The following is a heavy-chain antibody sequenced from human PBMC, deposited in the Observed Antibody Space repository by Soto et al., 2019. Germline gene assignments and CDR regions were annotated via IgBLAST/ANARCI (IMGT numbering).Heavy chain of an antibody. CDR2: ITSKAYGGTT. CDR3: NRGPPNHRGGPLDY. Sequence: PGGSLRLSCTASGFTFGDYAMIWFRQAPGKGLEWVGFITSKAYGGTTEYAATVKGRFTISRDDSKSIAYLQMNSLKTDDTAVFFCNRGPPNHRGGPLDYWGQGTLVTVSS. D-gene: IGHD3-10*01. CDR1: GFTFGDYA. V-gene: IGHV3-49*03. J-gene: IGHJ4*02.